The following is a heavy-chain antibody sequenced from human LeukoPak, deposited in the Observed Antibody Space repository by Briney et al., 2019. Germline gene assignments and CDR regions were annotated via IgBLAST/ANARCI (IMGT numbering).Heavy chain of an antibody. V-gene: IGHV4-39*01. CDR1: GGSISSSSYY. D-gene: IGHD1-26*01. CDR2: IYYSGST. Sequence: SETLSLTCTVSGGSISSSSYYWGWIRQPPGKGLEWIGSIYYSGSTYYNPSLKSRVTISADTSKNQFSLKLSSVNAADTAVYYCARTSRGSGSHFDYWGQGTLVTVSS. CDR3: ARTSRGSGSHFDY. J-gene: IGHJ4*02.